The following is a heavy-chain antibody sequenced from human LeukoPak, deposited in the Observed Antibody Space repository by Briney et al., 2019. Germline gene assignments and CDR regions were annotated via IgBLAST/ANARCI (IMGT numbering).Heavy chain of an antibody. CDR1: GYTFTGYY. J-gene: IGHJ4*02. V-gene: IGHV1-2*02. CDR3: ARDEYSSPAMNDY. Sequence: VASVKVSCKASGYTFTGYYMHWVRQAPGQGLEWMGWINPNSGGTNYAQKFQGRVTMTRDTSISTAYMELSRLRSDDTAVYYCARDEYSSPAMNDYWGQGTLVTVSS. D-gene: IGHD6-6*01. CDR2: INPNSGGT.